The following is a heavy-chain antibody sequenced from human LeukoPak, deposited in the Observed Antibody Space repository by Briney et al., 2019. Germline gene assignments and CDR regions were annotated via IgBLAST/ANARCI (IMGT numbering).Heavy chain of an antibody. J-gene: IGHJ2*01. Sequence: GGSLRLSCAASGLTVSNTYMTWVRQAPEKGLGWVSVIYSGGTTYYEDSVKGRFTISRDNSKNTVYLQMNSLRADDTIIYYCARLGDPRYWFFDLWGRGTLVTVSS. CDR2: IYSGGTT. CDR1: GLTVSNTY. D-gene: IGHD4-17*01. CDR3: ARLGDPRYWFFDL. V-gene: IGHV3-53*01.